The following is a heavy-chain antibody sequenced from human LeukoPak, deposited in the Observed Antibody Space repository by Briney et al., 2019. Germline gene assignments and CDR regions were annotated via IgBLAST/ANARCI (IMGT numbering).Heavy chain of an antibody. J-gene: IGHJ6*02. Sequence: GGSLRLSCAASGFTFSDSWMSWVRQAPGKGLEWVANMNQDGSAKGYVDSVEGRFTISRDNARNSLYLQMSSLRPEDTAVYYCATYTHWVAGDVWGQGTTVTVSS. CDR1: GFTFSDSW. CDR2: MNQDGSAK. CDR3: ATYTHWVAGDV. V-gene: IGHV3-7*01. D-gene: IGHD3-16*01.